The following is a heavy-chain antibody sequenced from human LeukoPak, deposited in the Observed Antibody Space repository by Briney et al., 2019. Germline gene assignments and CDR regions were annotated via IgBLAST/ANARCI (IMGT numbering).Heavy chain of an antibody. J-gene: IGHJ4*02. CDR2: IYYSGST. V-gene: IGHV4-59*08. D-gene: IGHD6-13*01. CDR3: ARRPYSSISYFFDY. CDR1: GGSVHNYF. Sequence: SETLSLTCTVSGGSVHNYFWNWIRQPPGKGLEWIGYIYYSGSTNYNPSLKSRVTISVDTSKHQFSLKLSSVTAADMAVYYCARRPYSSISYFFDYWAREPWSPSPQ.